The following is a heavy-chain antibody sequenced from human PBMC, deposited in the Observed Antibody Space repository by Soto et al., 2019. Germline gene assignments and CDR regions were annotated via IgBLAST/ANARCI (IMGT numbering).Heavy chain of an antibody. D-gene: IGHD6-13*01. Sequence: QVQLQESGPCLVTPSQTLSLTCTVSGGSINSGGYYWSWIGQHPGKGMEWIGYIYNSVITYSNPSLTSRVTISLNTSENQFSLKLSSVTAADRAVYYCAGGVSPGGQGTLVTVSS. CDR3: AGGVSP. CDR2: IYNSVIT. CDR1: GGSINSGGYY. J-gene: IGHJ5*02. V-gene: IGHV4-31*03.